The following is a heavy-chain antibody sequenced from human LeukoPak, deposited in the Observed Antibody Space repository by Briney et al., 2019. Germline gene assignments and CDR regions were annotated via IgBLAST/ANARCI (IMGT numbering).Heavy chain of an antibody. J-gene: IGHJ4*02. CDR2: ISSSSSYT. D-gene: IGHD2-15*01. CDR1: GFTFSDYY. Sequence: GGSLRLSCAASGFTFSDYYMSWIRQAPGKGLEWVSYISSSSSYTNYADSVQGRFTISRDNSKSTLCLQMNSLRAEDTAVYYCAKQLGYCSDGSCYFPYWGQGTLVTVSS. V-gene: IGHV3-11*03. CDR3: AKQLGYCSDGSCYFPY.